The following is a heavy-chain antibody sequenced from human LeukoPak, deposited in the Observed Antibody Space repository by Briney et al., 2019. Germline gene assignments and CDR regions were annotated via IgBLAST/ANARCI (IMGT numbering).Heavy chain of an antibody. CDR2: IYHSGST. V-gene: IGHV4-38-2*01. CDR1: GYSISSGYY. J-gene: IGHJ4*02. D-gene: IGHD3-3*01. CDR3: ARHGRGSITIFSGFDY. Sequence: PSETLCLTCAVSGYSISSGYYWGWIRQPPGEGLEWIGRIYHSGSTYYNPSLKSRVTISVDTSKNQFSLKLSSVTAADTAVYYCARHGRGSITIFSGFDYWGQGTLVTVSS.